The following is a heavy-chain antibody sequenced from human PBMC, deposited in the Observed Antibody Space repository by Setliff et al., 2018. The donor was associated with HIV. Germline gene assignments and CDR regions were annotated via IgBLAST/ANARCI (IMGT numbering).Heavy chain of an antibody. CDR2: IYYSGST. V-gene: IGHV4-39*07. CDR1: GGSISSSNYY. Sequence: SETLSLTCAVSGGSISSSNYYWGWIRQPPGKGLEWIGTIYYSGSTNYNPSLKSRVTISVDTSKNQFSLKLSSVTAADTAVYYCARGDGSSGWSGYFDYWGQGTLVTVSS. J-gene: IGHJ4*02. D-gene: IGHD6-19*01. CDR3: ARGDGSSGWSGYFDY.